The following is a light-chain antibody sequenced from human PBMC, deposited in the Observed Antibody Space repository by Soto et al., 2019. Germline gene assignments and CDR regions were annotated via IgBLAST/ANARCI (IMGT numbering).Light chain of an antibody. CDR1: SGSIASNY. V-gene: IGLV6-57*03. CDR3: QSYDSSNQGV. CDR2: EDN. J-gene: IGLJ1*01. Sequence: NFMLTQPHSVSESPGKTVTISCTRSSGSIASNYVQWYQQRPGSAPTTVIYEDNQRPSGVPDRFSGSIDSSSNSASLTISGRKTEDEADYYCQSYDSSNQGVFGTGTKVTVL.